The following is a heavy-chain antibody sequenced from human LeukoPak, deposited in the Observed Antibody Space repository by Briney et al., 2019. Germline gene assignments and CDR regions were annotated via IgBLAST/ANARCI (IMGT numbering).Heavy chain of an antibody. J-gene: IGHJ4*02. CDR2: ISYDGTNK. D-gene: IGHD3-10*01. Sequence: PGGSLRLSCAASRFTFSSYGMHWVRQAPGKGLEWVAVISYDGTNKYYADSVKGRFTISRDNSKNTLYLQMNSLRAEDTAVYYCAKDSGGSDGSGSYYGYYFDSWGQGTLVTVSS. CDR1: RFTFSSYG. CDR3: AKDSGGSDGSGSYYGYYFDS. V-gene: IGHV3-30*18.